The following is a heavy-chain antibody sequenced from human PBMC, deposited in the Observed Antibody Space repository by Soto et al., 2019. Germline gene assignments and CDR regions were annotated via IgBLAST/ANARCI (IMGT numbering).Heavy chain of an antibody. J-gene: IGHJ3*02. V-gene: IGHV3-30-3*01. Sequence: GGSLRLSCAASGFTFSSYAMHWVRQAPGKGLEWVAVISYDGSNKYYADSVKGRFTTSRDNSKNTLYLQMNSLRAEDTAVYYCARDTSGTDAFDIWGQGTMVTVSS. CDR3: ARDTSGTDAFDI. CDR1: GFTFSSYA. CDR2: ISYDGSNK. D-gene: IGHD2-15*01.